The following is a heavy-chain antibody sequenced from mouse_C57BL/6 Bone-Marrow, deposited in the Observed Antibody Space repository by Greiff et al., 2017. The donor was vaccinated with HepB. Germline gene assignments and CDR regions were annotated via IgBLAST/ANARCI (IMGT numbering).Heavy chain of an antibody. CDR1: GFTFSSYA. V-gene: IGHV5-9-1*02. CDR2: ISSGDDYI. Sequence: EVKVVESGEGLVKPGGSLKLSCAASGFTFSSYAMSWVRQTPEKRLEWVAYISSGDDYIYYADTVKGRFTISRDNARNTLYLQMSSLKSEDTAMYYCTRARDGFYPWFAYWGQGTLVTVSA. CDR3: TRARDGFYPWFAY. J-gene: IGHJ3*01. D-gene: IGHD2-3*01.